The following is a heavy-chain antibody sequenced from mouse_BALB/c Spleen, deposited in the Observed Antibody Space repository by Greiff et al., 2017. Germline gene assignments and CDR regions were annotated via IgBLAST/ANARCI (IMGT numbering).Heavy chain of an antibody. CDR2: IGPANGNT. CDR1: GFTITDTY. CDR3: ARTLLGAD. Sequence: EVKVEESGAELVKPGASVKLSCTASGFTITDTYMHWVKQRPGQGLEWIGRIGPANGNTKYDPKIQGKATITADSSTKAAYLQLSRLTYEDTTVYCCARTLLGADWGQGTLVTVSA. D-gene: IGHD2-12*01. V-gene: IGHV14-3*02. J-gene: IGHJ3*01.